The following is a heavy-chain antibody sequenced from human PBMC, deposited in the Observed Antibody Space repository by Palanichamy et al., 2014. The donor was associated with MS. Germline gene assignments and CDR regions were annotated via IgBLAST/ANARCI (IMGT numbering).Heavy chain of an antibody. CDR3: AREIGTPGLWYFDL. D-gene: IGHD1-14*01. CDR2: IATNGDT. Sequence: EVQLVESGGGLVQPGGSLRLSCAASGFTFSSYDMHWVRQVTGKGLEWISGIATNGDTTYAGSVGGRFTISRENAKNSLYLQMNSLGAEDTAVYYCAREIGTPGLWYFDLWGRGTLVSVSS. J-gene: IGHJ2*01. V-gene: IGHV3-13*01. CDR1: GFTFSSYD.